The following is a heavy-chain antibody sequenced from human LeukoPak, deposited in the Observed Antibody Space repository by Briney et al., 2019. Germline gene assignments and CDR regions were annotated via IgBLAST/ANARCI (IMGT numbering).Heavy chain of an antibody. CDR2: INPNSGGT. V-gene: IGHV1-2*02. J-gene: IGHJ4*02. D-gene: IGHD6-13*01. CDR3: ATGDSSSWYSLDY. Sequence: ASVKVSCTASGYTFTGNYMHWVRQAPGQGLEWMGWINPNSGGTNYAQKFQDRVTMTRDTSISTAYMELSRLRSDDTAVYYCATGDSSSWYSLDYWGQGTLVTVSS. CDR1: GYTFTGNY.